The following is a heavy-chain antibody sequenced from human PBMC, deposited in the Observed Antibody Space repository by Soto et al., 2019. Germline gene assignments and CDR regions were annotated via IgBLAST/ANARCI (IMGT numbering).Heavy chain of an antibody. V-gene: IGHV4-61*08. CDR2: INHSGST. CDR1: GDSVTSGDYY. J-gene: IGHJ6*02. D-gene: IGHD5-18*01. CDR3: ARDTRRYLSGYSYGRALNYYYYGMDV. Sequence: PSETLSLTCTVYGDSVTSGDYYWNWIRQPPGKGLEWIGEINHSGSTNYNPSLKSRVTISVDTSKNQFSLKLSSVTAADTAVYYCARDTRRYLSGYSYGRALNYYYYGMDVWGQGTTVTVSS.